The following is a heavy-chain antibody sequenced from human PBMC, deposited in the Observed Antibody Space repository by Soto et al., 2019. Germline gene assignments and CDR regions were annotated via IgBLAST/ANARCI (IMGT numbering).Heavy chain of an antibody. D-gene: IGHD5-18*01. J-gene: IGHJ4*02. CDR3: ARGGYSYGYYFDY. CDR2: IYYSGST. Sequence: SETQSLTCTVSGGSVSSGSCYWSWIRQPPGKGLEWIGYIYYSGSTNYNPSLKSRVTISVDTSKNQFSLKVSSVTAADTAVYYCARGGYSYGYYFDYWGQGTLVTVSS. CDR1: GGSVSSGSCY. V-gene: IGHV4-61*01.